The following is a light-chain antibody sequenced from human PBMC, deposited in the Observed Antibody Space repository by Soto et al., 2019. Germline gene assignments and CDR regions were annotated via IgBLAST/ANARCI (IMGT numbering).Light chain of an antibody. Sequence: EIVRTQSPATMSVSPGERATLSCRASQSVSSNLACYQQKPGQAPRLLIYGASTRATGIPARFSGSGSGTEFTLTISSLQSEDVAVYYCQQYNNWRPYTFGQGTKLEIK. V-gene: IGKV3-15*01. CDR3: QQYNNWRPYT. CDR1: QSVSSN. J-gene: IGKJ2*01. CDR2: GAS.